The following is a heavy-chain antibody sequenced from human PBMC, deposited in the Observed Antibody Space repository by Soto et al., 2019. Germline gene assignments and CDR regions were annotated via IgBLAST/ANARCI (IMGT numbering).Heavy chain of an antibody. D-gene: IGHD3-22*01. CDR1: GFTFSSYS. V-gene: IGHV3-48*02. CDR2: ISSSSSTI. CDR3: ARESPNYYDSSARFVMDV. J-gene: IGHJ6*02. Sequence: GGSLRLSCAASGFTFSSYSMNWVRQAPGKGLEWVSYISSSSSTIYYADSVKGRFTISRDNAKNSLYLQMNSLRDEDTAVYYCARESPNYYDSSARFVMDVWGQGTTVTVSS.